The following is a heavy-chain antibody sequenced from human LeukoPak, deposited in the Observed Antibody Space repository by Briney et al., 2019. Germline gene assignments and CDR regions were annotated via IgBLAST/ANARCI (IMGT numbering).Heavy chain of an antibody. D-gene: IGHD3-3*01. CDR2: FDPEDGET. Sequence: ASVKVSCKVSGYTLTELSIHWVRQAPGKGLEWMGGFDPEDGETIYAQKFQGSVTMTEDTSTDTAYMELSSLRSEDTAVYYCATDRYGTRFLDYWGQGTLVTVSS. V-gene: IGHV1-24*01. J-gene: IGHJ4*02. CDR3: ATDRYGTRFLDY. CDR1: GYTLTELS.